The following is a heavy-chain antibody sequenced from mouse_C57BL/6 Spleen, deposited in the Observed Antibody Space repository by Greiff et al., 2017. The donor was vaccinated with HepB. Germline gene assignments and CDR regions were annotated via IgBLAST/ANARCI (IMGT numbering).Heavy chain of an antibody. CDR2: IDPENGDT. Sequence: EVQLQQSGAELVRPGASVKLSCTASGFNIKDDYMHWVKQRPEQGLEWIGWIDPENGDTEYASKFQGKATITADTSSNTAYLQLSSLTSEDTAVYDCTTSLTWFAYWGQGTLVTVSA. CDR1: GFNIKDDY. CDR3: TTSLTWFAY. V-gene: IGHV14-4*01. J-gene: IGHJ3*01.